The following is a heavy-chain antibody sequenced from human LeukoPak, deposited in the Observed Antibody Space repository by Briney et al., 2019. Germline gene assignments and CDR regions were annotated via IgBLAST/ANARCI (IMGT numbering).Heavy chain of an antibody. CDR2: INAGNGDT. Sequence: ASVKASCKASGYTFTNYAIHWVRQAPGQRPEWMGWINAGNGDTRYLQRFQGRVTITRDTSASAVYMELSSLRYEDTAMFYCARGPIVAVAFFDYWGQGTLVSVSA. V-gene: IGHV1-3*01. D-gene: IGHD6-13*01. CDR1: GYTFTNYA. J-gene: IGHJ4*02. CDR3: ARGPIVAVAFFDY.